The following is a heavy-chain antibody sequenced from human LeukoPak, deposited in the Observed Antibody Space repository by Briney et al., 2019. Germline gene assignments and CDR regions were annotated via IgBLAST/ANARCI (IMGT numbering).Heavy chain of an antibody. D-gene: IGHD3-22*01. Sequence: SGGSLRLSCAASGFTFSSYAMHWVRQAPGKGLEWVAVITYDGSNKYYADSVKGRFTISRDNSKNTLYLQMNSLRAEDTAVYYCARDHINLQSGYYFWGQGTLVTVSS. V-gene: IGHV3-30*04. CDR2: ITYDGSNK. CDR1: GFTFSSYA. CDR3: ARDHINLQSGYYF. J-gene: IGHJ4*02.